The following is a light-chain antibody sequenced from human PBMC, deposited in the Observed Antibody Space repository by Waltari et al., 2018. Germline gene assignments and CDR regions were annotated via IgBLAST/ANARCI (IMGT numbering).Light chain of an antibody. J-gene: IGKJ4*01. CDR2: DAS. Sequence: DIQMTQSPSTLSASVGERVTITCRASESISDWLAWYQQKPGKAPKLLIDDASTLQSGVPSRFSGSGSGKEFTLTIASLQPDDSATYYCQQFNNYPPLTFGGGTKVEIK. CDR1: ESISDW. V-gene: IGKV1-5*01. CDR3: QQFNNYPPLT.